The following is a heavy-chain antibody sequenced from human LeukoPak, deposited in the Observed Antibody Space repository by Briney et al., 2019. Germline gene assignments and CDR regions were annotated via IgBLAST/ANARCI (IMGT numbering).Heavy chain of an antibody. V-gene: IGHV1-2*02. J-gene: IGHJ6*03. D-gene: IGHD2-2*01. CDR2: INPKSGGT. CDR3: ASGLMGYCSSTSCPRGYYYYYMDV. CDR1: GYTFTGYY. Sequence: ASVTVSCKASGYTFTGYYMHWVRQAPGQGLEWMGWINPKSGGTNYAQKFQGRVTMTRDTSISTAYMELRSLRSDDTAVYYCASGLMGYCSSTSCPRGYYYYYMDVWGKGTTVTVSS.